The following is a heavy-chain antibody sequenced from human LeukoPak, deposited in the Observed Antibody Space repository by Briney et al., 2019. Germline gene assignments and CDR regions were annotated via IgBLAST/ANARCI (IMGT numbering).Heavy chain of an antibody. CDR1: GFTFSSHA. CDR2: ISGSGGST. CDR3: AKEDGYCSSTSCWDWFDP. V-gene: IGHV3-23*01. Sequence: PGGSLRLSCAASGFTFSSHAMSWVRQAPGKGLEWVSAISGSGGSTYYADSVKGRFTISRDNSKNTLYPQMNSLRAEDTAVYYCAKEDGYCSSTSCWDWFDPWGQGTLVTVSS. D-gene: IGHD2-2*01. J-gene: IGHJ5*02.